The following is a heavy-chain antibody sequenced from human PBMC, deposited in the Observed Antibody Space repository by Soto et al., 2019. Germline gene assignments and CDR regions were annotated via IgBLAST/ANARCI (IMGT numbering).Heavy chain of an antibody. CDR1: GGTFSSYA. CDR3: ATVDTAMVYYYYGMDV. Sequence: QVQLVQSGAEVKKPGSSVKVSCKASGGTFSSYAISWVRQAPGQGLEWMGGILPIFGTANYAQKFQGRVTITADESTSTAYMELSSLRSEDTAVYYCATVDTAMVYYYYGMDVWGQGTTVTVSS. V-gene: IGHV1-69*12. CDR2: ILPIFGTA. D-gene: IGHD5-18*01. J-gene: IGHJ6*02.